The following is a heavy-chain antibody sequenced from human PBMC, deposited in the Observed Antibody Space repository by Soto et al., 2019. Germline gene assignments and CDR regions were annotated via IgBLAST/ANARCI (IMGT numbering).Heavy chain of an antibody. V-gene: IGHV4-59*01. Sequence: SETLSLTCTVSGGSISSYYWSWIRQPPGKGLEWIGYIYYSGSTNYNPSLKSRVTISVDTSKNQFSLKLSSVTAADTAVYYCARDTGDSSGRYGMDVWGQGTTVTVSS. D-gene: IGHD3-22*01. CDR1: GGSISSYY. CDR3: ARDTGDSSGRYGMDV. CDR2: IYYSGST. J-gene: IGHJ6*02.